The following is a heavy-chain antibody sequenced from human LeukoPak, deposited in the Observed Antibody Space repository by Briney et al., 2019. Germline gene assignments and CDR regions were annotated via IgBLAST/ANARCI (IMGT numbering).Heavy chain of an antibody. V-gene: IGHV3-48*03. D-gene: IGHD3-22*01. J-gene: IGHJ4*02. Sequence: GGSLRLSCAASRFTFSSYEMNRVRQAPGKGLEWVSYISSSGSTIYYPDSVKGRFTISRDNAKNSLYLQMNSLGAEDTAVYYCARGSYYYDSRGYAEGFFDYWGQGTLVTVSS. CDR1: RFTFSSYE. CDR3: ARGSYYYDSRGYAEGFFDY. CDR2: ISSSGSTI.